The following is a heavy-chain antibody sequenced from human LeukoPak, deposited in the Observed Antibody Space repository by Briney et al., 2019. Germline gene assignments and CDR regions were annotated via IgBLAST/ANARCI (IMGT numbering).Heavy chain of an antibody. V-gene: IGHV4-34*01. CDR1: GGSFSGYY. CDR3: ARSGGLRYFDWLQSAKGFDP. CDR2: INHSGST. J-gene: IGHJ5*02. D-gene: IGHD3-9*01. Sequence: SETLSLTCAVYGGSFSGYYWSWIRQPQGKGLEWIGEINHSGSTNYNPSLKSRVTISVDTSKNQFSLKLSSVTAADTAVYYCARSGGLRYFDWLQSAKGFDPWGQGTLVTVSS.